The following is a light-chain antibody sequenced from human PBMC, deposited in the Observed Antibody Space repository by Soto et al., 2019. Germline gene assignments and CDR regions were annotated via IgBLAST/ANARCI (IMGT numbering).Light chain of an antibody. V-gene: IGKV3D-20*01. CDR2: DAS. Sequence: EIVLTQSPATLSLSPGERATLSCGASQTVSSNYLDWYQQKPGLAPRLLIYDASNRATGIPDRFSGGGSGTDFTLTISTLEPEDFGMYYCEHYDSPPYTFGQGTKLEIK. CDR1: QTVSSNY. CDR3: EHYDSPPYT. J-gene: IGKJ2*01.